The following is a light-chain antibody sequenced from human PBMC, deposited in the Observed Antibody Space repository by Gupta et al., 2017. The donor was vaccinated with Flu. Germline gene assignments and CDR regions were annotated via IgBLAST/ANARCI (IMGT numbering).Light chain of an antibody. J-gene: IGKJ2*02. V-gene: IGKV2-30*01. CDR2: EVS. CDR3: MRDTHPWT. CDR1: QSLVYKNGITY. Sequence: ISCRSSQSLVYKNGITYLTWFQQRPGQSPRRLIYEVSNRDSGVPDRFSGSGSVTDFTLKISRVEAEDVGVYYCMRDTHPWTFGQGTRLEI.